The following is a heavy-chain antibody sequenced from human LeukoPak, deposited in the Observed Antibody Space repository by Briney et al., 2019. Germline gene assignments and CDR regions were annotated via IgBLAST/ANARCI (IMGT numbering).Heavy chain of an antibody. Sequence: PGGSLRLSCAASGLTFSSHWMHWVRQAPGKGLEWVSGISWNSGSIGYADSVKGRFTISGDNAKNSLYLQMNSLRAEDTALYYCAKSWNYVDTFDYWGQGTLVTVSS. CDR2: ISWNSGSI. CDR1: GLTFSSHW. CDR3: AKSWNYVDTFDY. V-gene: IGHV3-9*01. J-gene: IGHJ4*02. D-gene: IGHD1-7*01.